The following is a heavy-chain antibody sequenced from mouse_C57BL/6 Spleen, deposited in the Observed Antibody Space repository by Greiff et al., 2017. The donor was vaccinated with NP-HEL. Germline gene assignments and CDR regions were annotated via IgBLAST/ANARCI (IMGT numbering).Heavy chain of an antibody. V-gene: IGHV1-80*01. CDR2: IYPGDGDT. CDR1: GYAFSSYW. Sequence: VKLQESGAELVKPGASVKISCKASGYAFSSYWMNWVKQRPGKGLEWIGQIYPGDGDTNYNGKFKGKATLTADKSSSTAYMQLSSLTSEDSAVYFCARGDYDSRYFDVWGTGTTVTVSS. J-gene: IGHJ1*03. CDR3: ARGDYDSRYFDV. D-gene: IGHD2-4*01.